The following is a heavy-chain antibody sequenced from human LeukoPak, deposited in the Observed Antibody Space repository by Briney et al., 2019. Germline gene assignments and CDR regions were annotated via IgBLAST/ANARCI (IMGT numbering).Heavy chain of an antibody. CDR1: GGSFSGYY. D-gene: IGHD2/OR15-2a*01. CDR2: INHSGST. J-gene: IGHJ3*02. Sequence: PSETLSLTRAVYGGSFSGYYWSWIRQPPGKGLEWIGEINHSGSTNYNPSLKSRVTISVDTSKNQFSLKLSSVTAADTAVYYCARDPGEYDAFDIWGQGTMVTVSS. CDR3: ARDPGEYDAFDI. V-gene: IGHV4-34*01.